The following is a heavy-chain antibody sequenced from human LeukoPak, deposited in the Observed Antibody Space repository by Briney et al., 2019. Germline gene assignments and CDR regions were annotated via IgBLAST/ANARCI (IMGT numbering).Heavy chain of an antibody. Sequence: SETLSLTCAVYGGSYSGYYWSWIRQPPGKGLEWIGEINHSGSTNYNPSLKSRVTISVDTSKNQFSLKLSSVTAADTAVYYCATRGDYSDTSGNSYDALDIWGQGTMVTVSS. CDR3: ATRGDYSDTSGNSYDALDI. J-gene: IGHJ3*02. D-gene: IGHD3-22*01. CDR2: INHSGST. CDR1: GGSYSGYY. V-gene: IGHV4-34*01.